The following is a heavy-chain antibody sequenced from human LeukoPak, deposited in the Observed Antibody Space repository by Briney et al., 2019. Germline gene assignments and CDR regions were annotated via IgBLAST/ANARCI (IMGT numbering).Heavy chain of an antibody. V-gene: IGHV4-31*03. CDR2: IYYSGST. D-gene: IGHD4-17*01. J-gene: IGHJ4*02. Sequence: SETLSLTCTVSGGSYSSGGYYLSWIREHPGKGLEWIVYIYYSGSTYYNPSLKSRVTISVDTSKNQFSLKLSSVTAADTAVYYCARDASSASDTVTHYFDYWGQGTLVTVSS. CDR1: GGSYSSGGYY. CDR3: ARDASSASDTVTHYFDY.